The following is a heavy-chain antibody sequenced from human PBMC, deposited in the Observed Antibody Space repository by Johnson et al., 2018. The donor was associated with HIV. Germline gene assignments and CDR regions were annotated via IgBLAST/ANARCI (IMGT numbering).Heavy chain of an antibody. Sequence: QVQLVESGGGLVQPGGSLRLSCAASGFTFSRYAMHWVRQAPGKGLEWVTVISYDGSNKYYADSVKGRFTISRDNSKNTLYLQMNSLRAEDTAVYYCAKVARTYYYGSGSETDAFDIWGQGTMVTVSS. CDR3: AKVARTYYYGSGSETDAFDI. D-gene: IGHD3-10*01. J-gene: IGHJ3*02. CDR2: ISYDGSNK. V-gene: IGHV3-30-3*01. CDR1: GFTFSRYA.